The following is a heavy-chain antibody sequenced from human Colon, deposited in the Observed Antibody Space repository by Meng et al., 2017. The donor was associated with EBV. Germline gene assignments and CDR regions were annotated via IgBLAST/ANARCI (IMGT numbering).Heavy chain of an antibody. J-gene: IGHJ4*02. CDR2: IYYTGST. Sequence: QGRLQVAGPGLAKPSPTLSLTCTVSGGSINSGDYYWSWIRRPPGKGLEWIGYIYYTGSTYYHPSLKSRVTITMDTSKNQFSLRLSSVTAADTAVYYCARNYYFDYWGQGTLVTVSS. V-gene: IGHV4-30-4*01. CDR3: ARNYYFDY. CDR1: GGSINSGDYY.